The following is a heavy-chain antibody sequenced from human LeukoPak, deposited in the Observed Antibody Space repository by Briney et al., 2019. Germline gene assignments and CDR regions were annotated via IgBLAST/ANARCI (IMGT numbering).Heavy chain of an antibody. CDR3: ARSYSSSARFDP. CDR2: IYYSGST. D-gene: IGHD6-13*01. V-gene: IGHV4-59*12. Sequence: SETLSLTCTVSGGSISSYYWSWIRQPPGKGLEWIGYIYYSGSTNYNPSLKSRVTISVDRSKNQFSLKLSSVTAADTAVYYCARSYSSSARFDPWGQGTLVTVSS. J-gene: IGHJ5*02. CDR1: GGSISSYY.